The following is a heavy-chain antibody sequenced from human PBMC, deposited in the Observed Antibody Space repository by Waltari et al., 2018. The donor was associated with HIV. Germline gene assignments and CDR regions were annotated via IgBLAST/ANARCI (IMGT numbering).Heavy chain of an antibody. CDR2: IADDGSNK. D-gene: IGHD2-21*02. J-gene: IGHJ5*02. V-gene: IGHV3-30*18. CDR3: AKDYFVVVTAAGPFDP. CDR1: GFSFSSYG. Sequence: QVKLVESGGGVVQPGRSLRLSCAASGFSFSSYGMHWVLQAPGKGLGWVAVIADDGSNKYYADSVKGRFTISRDNSKNTLYLQMNSLRAEDTAVYYCAKDYFVVVTAAGPFDPWGQGTLVTVSS.